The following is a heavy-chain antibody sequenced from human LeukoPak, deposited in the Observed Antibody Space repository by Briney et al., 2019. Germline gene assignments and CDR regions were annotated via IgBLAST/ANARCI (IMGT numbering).Heavy chain of an antibody. CDR2: IGTSSTTI. CDR3: ARFAAGGSYYYYMDV. D-gene: IGHD6-25*01. Sequence: GGSLRLSCAASGFTFSSYTMNWVRQPPGKGLEWVSNIGTSSTTIYYADSVKGRFTISRDNAKNSLYLQMNSLRADDTAVYYCARFAAGGSYYYYMDVWGKGTAVTVSS. CDR1: GFTFSSYT. J-gene: IGHJ6*03. V-gene: IGHV3-48*01.